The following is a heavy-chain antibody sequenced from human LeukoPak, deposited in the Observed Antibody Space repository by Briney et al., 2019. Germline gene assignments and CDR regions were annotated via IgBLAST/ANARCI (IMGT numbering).Heavy chain of an antibody. D-gene: IGHD6-19*01. Sequence: ASVKASCKASGYTFTSYDINWVRQATGQGLAWMGWMNPNSGNTGYAQKFQGRVTMTRNTSISTAYMELSSLRSEDTAVYYCARAKPGIAVAGTVFFDYWGQGTLVTVSS. J-gene: IGHJ4*02. CDR3: ARAKPGIAVAGTVFFDY. CDR2: MNPNSGNT. V-gene: IGHV1-8*01. CDR1: GYTFTSYD.